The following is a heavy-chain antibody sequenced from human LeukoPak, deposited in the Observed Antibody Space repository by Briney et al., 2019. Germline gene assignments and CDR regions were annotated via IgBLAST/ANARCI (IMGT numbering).Heavy chain of an antibody. CDR2: IKQDGSEK. D-gene: IGHD6-19*01. CDR1: GFTFSSYW. CDR3: ARSLRVAVAASY. Sequence: PGGSLRLPCAASGFTFSSYWMSWVRQAPGKGLEWVANIKQDGSEKYYVDSLKGRFTISRDNAKNSLYLQMNSLTADDTAMYYCARSLRVAVAASYWGQGTLVTVSS. V-gene: IGHV3-7*01. J-gene: IGHJ4*02.